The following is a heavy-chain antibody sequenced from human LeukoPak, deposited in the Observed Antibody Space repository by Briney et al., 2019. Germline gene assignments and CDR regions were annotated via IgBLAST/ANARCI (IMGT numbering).Heavy chain of an antibody. CDR1: GGSISSYY. V-gene: IGHV4-59*08. CDR2: IYYTGST. Sequence: SETLSLTCTVSGGSISSYYWSWIRQPPGKGLEWIGYIYYTGSTNYNPSLKSRVTMSVDTSKNQFSLKLSSVTAADTAVYYCARHMDSSSSFNWGQGTLVTVSS. J-gene: IGHJ4*02. CDR3: ARHMDSSSSFN. D-gene: IGHD6-6*01.